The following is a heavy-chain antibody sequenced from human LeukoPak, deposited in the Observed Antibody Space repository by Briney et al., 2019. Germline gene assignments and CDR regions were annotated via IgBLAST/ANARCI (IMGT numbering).Heavy chain of an antibody. CDR2: IDNSGST. D-gene: IGHD6-19*01. CDR1: GGSISSSY. CDR3: ARAPLYSGGSGWSIYYFYAMDV. J-gene: IGHJ6*02. Sequence: PSQTLSLTCTVSGGSISSSYWSWVRQPPGKGLEWIGYIDNSGSTNYNPSLKSRVTISLDTPKSRFSLKLSSVTAADTAVYYCARAPLYSGGSGWSIYYFYAMDVWGQGTTVTVSS. V-gene: IGHV4-59*01.